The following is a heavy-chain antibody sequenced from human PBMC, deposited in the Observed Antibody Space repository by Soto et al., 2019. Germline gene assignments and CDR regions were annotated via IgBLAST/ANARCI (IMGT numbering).Heavy chain of an antibody. D-gene: IGHD1-26*01. J-gene: IGHJ4*02. CDR3: ARGGAGATLWD. V-gene: IGHV4-34*01. CDR2: INHSGST. Sequence: SETLSLTCAVYGGSFSGYYWSWIRQPPGKGLEWIGEINHSGSTSYYPSLKSRVTISVDTSKNQFSLKLSSVTAADTALYYCARGGAGATLWDWGQGSLVTVSS. CDR1: GGSFSGYY.